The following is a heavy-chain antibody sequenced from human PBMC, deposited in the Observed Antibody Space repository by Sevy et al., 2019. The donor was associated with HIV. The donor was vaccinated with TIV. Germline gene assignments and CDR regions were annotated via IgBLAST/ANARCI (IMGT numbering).Heavy chain of an antibody. CDR1: AYSISSGYY. D-gene: IGHD3-10*01. CDR2: IYHSGST. V-gene: IGHV4-38-2*02. CDR3: ARDASITMVRGVIKHYYYYYGMDV. Sequence: SETLSLTCAVSAYSISSGYYWGWIRQPPGKGLEWIGSIYHSGSTYYNPSLKSRVTISVDTSKNQFSLKLSSVTAADTAVYYCARDASITMVRGVIKHYYYYYGMDVWGQGTTVTVSS. J-gene: IGHJ6*02.